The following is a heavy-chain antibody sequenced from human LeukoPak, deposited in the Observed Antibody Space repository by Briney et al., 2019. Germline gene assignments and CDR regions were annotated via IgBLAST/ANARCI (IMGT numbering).Heavy chain of an antibody. V-gene: IGHV1-69*01. CDR3: ASGGFWSGYSYYYYYYMDV. J-gene: IGHJ6*03. Sequence: GSSVKVSCKASGGTFSSYAISWVRQAPGQGLEWMGGIIPIFGTANYAQKFQGRVTITADESTSTAYMELSSLRSEDTAVYYCASGGFWSGYSYYYYYYMDVWGKGTTVTVSS. CDR1: GGTFSSYA. D-gene: IGHD3-3*01. CDR2: IIPIFGTA.